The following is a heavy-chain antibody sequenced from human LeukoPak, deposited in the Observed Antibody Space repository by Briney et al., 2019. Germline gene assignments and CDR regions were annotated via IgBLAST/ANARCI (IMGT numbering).Heavy chain of an antibody. CDR2: INPNNGGT. V-gene: IGHV1-2*02. CDR1: GYTFTGYY. J-gene: IGHJ5*02. CDR3: ARGPFRNVDTAMIASRFDP. Sequence: ASVKVSCGASGYTFTGYYVHWVRQAPGQGLEWMGWINPNNGGTNYAQKFQGRVTMTRDTSITTAYMELSRLRSDDTAVYYCARGPFRNVDTAMIASRFDPWGQGILVTVSS. D-gene: IGHD5-18*01.